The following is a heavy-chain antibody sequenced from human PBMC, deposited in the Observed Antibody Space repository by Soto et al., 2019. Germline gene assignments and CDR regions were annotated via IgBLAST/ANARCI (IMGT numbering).Heavy chain of an antibody. J-gene: IGHJ4*02. D-gene: IGHD1-26*01. V-gene: IGHV3-30-3*01. CDR1: GFTFSSYA. Sequence: QVQLVESGGGVVQPGRSLRLSCAASGFTFSSYAMHWVRQAPGKGLEWVAVISYDGSNKYYADSVKGRFTISRDNSNNRLYLQMNSLRAEDTAVYYCARDGVQWELLFLFDSWGQGTLVTVSS. CDR3: ARDGVQWELLFLFDS. CDR2: ISYDGSNK.